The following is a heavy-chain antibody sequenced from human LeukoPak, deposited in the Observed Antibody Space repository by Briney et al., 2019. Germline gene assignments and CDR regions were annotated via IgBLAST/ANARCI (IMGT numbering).Heavy chain of an antibody. Sequence: PGGSLRLSCAASGFTFRDYWMTWVRQAPGKGLEWVANVKQDGTEKFYVDSVKGRFTISRDNGKNSLYLQMNSLRVEDTAIYYCARAGGTSWADDWGQGTLVTVSS. D-gene: IGHD6-13*01. J-gene: IGHJ4*02. CDR3: ARAGGTSWADD. V-gene: IGHV3-7*01. CDR1: GFTFRDYW. CDR2: VKQDGTEK.